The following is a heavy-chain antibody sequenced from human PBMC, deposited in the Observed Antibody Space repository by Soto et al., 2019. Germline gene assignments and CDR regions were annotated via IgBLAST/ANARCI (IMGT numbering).Heavy chain of an antibody. Sequence: GASVKVSCKASGYTLTGYYMHWVRQVPGQGLEWMGWIIPSSGATGYAQKFQGRVTMTRDTSISTVYMELSSLRSDDTAVYYCARGGPTVYFDYWGQGTLVTVS. CDR3: ARGGPTVYFDY. CDR2: IIPSSGAT. D-gene: IGHD3-16*01. J-gene: IGHJ4*02. CDR1: GYTLTGYY. V-gene: IGHV1-2*02.